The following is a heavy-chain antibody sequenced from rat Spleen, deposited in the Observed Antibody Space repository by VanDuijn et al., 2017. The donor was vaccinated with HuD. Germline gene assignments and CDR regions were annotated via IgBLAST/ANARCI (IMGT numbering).Heavy chain of an antibody. CDR3: ARENLNYYSGYYFDY. CDR2: INTDGGST. V-gene: IGHV5-25*01. J-gene: IGHJ2*01. Sequence: EVQLVESGGGLVQPGRSMKLSCAASGFTFSNYYMAWVRQAPTKGLEWVSSINTDGGSTYYPDSVKGRLTISRDNAKNTLYLQMNSLQTEDTATYYCARENLNYYSGYYFDYWGQGVMVTVSS. D-gene: IGHD1-1*01. CDR1: GFTFSNYY.